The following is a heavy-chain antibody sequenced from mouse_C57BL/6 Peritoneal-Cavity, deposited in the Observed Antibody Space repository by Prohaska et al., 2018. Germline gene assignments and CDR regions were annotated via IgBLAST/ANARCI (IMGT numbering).Heavy chain of an antibody. D-gene: IGHD1-1*01. V-gene: IGHV1-75*01. CDR1: GYTFTDYY. J-gene: IGHJ2*01. CDR2: IFPGSGST. CDR3: ARGQFITTIVAFDY. Sequence: QVQLQQSGPELVKPGASVKISCKASGYTFTDYYINWVKQRPGQGLEWIGWIFPGSGSTYYNEKVKGKATLTVDKSSSTAYMLLSSLTSEDSAVYFCARGQFITTIVAFDYWGQGTTLTVSS.